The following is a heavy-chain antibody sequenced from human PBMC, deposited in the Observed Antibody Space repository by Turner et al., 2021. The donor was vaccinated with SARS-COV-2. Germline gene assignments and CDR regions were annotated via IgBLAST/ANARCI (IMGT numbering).Heavy chain of an antibody. Sequence: QLQLQESGPGLVKSSGTLSPTCTVPGDSLRGSVHYWAWVRQPPGKGLEWVRNIYFTVSANYNPSLRSRATILVDTSKNQFSLTLTSVTAADTAVYFCARQAETAEIPAAYFDHWGQGTLLTVSS. CDR3: ARQAETAEIPAAYFDH. D-gene: IGHD2-2*01. V-gene: IGHV4-39*01. CDR1: GDSLRGSVHY. J-gene: IGHJ4*02. CDR2: IYFTVSA.